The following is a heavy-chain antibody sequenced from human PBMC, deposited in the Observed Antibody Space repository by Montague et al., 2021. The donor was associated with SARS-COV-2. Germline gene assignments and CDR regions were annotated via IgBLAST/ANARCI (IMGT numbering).Heavy chain of an antibody. V-gene: IGHV4-34*01. CDR3: ARDGSAVAGLPRSYGLDV. CDR1: GGSFSGYY. D-gene: IGHD6-19*01. Sequence: SETLSLTCVVSGGSFSGYYWIWIRQPPGKGLEWIGEINHSGSTNYNPSLKSRVAISVDTSKKQFSLRLNSVTAADTAVYYCARDGSAVAGLPRSYGLDVWGQGTTVTVSS. J-gene: IGHJ6*02. CDR2: INHSGST.